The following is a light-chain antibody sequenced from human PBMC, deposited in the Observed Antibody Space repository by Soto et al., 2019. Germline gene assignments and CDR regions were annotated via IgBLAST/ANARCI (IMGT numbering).Light chain of an antibody. Sequence: IQMTQSPSSLSASVGDRVTITCRASQGIRSDLGWYQQKPGKAPKLLMYGASRLQSGVPSRFSGSGSGTAFTLTITGLQPEDFGTYYCLQDYSYPRTFGQGTKVEIK. CDR2: GAS. J-gene: IGKJ1*01. CDR3: LQDYSYPRT. CDR1: QGIRSD. V-gene: IGKV1-6*01.